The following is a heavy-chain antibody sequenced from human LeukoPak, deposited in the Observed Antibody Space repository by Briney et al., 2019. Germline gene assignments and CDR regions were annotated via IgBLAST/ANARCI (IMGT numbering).Heavy chain of an antibody. Sequence: PGRSLRLSCAASGFTFSNYAMHWVRQAPGKGLEWVAVVSYDGNNLYYADSVKGRFTISRDNSKNTLYLEMNSLRAEDTAVYYCARDILTGYQPYFDYWGQGTLVTVSS. CDR1: GFTFSNYA. D-gene: IGHD3-9*01. V-gene: IGHV3-30-3*01. J-gene: IGHJ4*02. CDR2: VSYDGNNL. CDR3: ARDILTGYQPYFDY.